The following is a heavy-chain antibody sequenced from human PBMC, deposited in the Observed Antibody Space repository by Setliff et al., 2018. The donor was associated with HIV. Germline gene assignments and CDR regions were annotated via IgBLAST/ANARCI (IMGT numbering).Heavy chain of an antibody. Sequence: SCKASGYTFTDYGISWVRQAPGQGLEWMGWISAYNGNTKYAQKFQGRVTITADESTSTAYMELSSLRSEDTAVYYCARGGVYYYDSSGWSMDYWGQGTLVTVSS. CDR3: ARGGVYYYDSSGWSMDY. J-gene: IGHJ4*02. D-gene: IGHD3-22*01. CDR1: GYTFTDYG. V-gene: IGHV1-18*01. CDR2: ISAYNGNT.